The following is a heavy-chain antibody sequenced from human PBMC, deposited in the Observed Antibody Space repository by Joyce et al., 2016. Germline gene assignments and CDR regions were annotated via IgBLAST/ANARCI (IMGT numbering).Heavy chain of an antibody. V-gene: IGHV3-7*01. CDR2: IKQDGNGK. J-gene: IGHJ4*02. D-gene: IGHD3-22*01. CDR1: GFTFRSYW. CDR3: ARDSPGYYDSSGYSGY. Sequence: EVQLVESGGGLVQPGGGLRLCCPASGFTFRSYWMGGVRQAPGKGLEWVANIKQDGNGKDDVDSVKGRFTIARDNSKNSLDLQMDSLRAEDTAVYYCARDSPGYYDSSGYSGYWGQGTLVTVSS.